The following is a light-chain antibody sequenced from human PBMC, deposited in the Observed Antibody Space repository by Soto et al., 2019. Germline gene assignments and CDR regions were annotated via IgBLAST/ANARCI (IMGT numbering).Light chain of an antibody. CDR3: QHYGSSPLT. V-gene: IGKV3-20*01. Sequence: EIVLTQSPGTLSLSPGERATLSCRASQSVSSNYLAWYQQKPGQAPSLLIYGASSRATGIPDRFSGSGSGTDFTLTISRLEPEDFAVYHCQHYGSSPLTFGGGTKVEIK. CDR1: QSVSSNY. CDR2: GAS. J-gene: IGKJ4*01.